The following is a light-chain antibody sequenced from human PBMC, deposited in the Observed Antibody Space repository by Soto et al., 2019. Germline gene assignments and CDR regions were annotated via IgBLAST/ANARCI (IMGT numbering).Light chain of an antibody. V-gene: IGKV1-5*01. Sequence: DIHMTQSPSSLSPSVGDSVTITCRSSRSSSDWLAWYKQTPGKAPELLIFDASNLKSGVSSRFSGSGSGTEFTLTISRRQPDDVATYYCLQYSSHSWTFGQGTKVDIK. CDR1: RSSSDW. J-gene: IGKJ1*01. CDR2: DAS. CDR3: LQYSSHSWT.